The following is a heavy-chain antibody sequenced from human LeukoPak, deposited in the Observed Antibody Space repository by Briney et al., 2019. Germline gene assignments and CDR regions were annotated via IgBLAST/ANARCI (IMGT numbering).Heavy chain of an antibody. D-gene: IGHD3-22*01. CDR2: IRYDGSNK. CDR1: GFTFSSYG. CDR3: AKDHNLRPYYYDSSGYSVTEDY. J-gene: IGHJ4*02. V-gene: IGHV3-30*02. Sequence: PGGSLRLSCAASGFTFSSYGMHWVRQAPGKGLEWVAFIRYDGSNKYYADSVKGRFTISRDNSKNTLYLQMNSLRAEDTAVYYCAKDHNLRPYYYDSSGYSVTEDYWGQGTLVTVSS.